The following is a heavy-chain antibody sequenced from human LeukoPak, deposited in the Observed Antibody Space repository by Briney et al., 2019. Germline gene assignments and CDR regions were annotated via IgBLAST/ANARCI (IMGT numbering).Heavy chain of an antibody. Sequence: GGSLRLSCAASGFTFSSYWMSWVRQAPGKGLEWVANIKQDGSEKYYVDSVKGRFTISRDNAKNSLYLQMNSLRAEDTAVYYCARDQVSVAGTGIDYWGQGTLVTVSS. CDR2: IKQDGSEK. V-gene: IGHV3-7*01. CDR3: ARDQVSVAGTGIDY. J-gene: IGHJ4*02. D-gene: IGHD6-19*01. CDR1: GFTFSSYW.